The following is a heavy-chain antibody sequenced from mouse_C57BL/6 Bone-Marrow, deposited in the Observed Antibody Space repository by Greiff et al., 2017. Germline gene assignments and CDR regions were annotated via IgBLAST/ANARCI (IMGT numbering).Heavy chain of an antibody. J-gene: IGHJ2*01. V-gene: IGHV1-82*01. CDR2: IYPGDGDT. Sequence: QVQLKESGPELVKPGASEKISCKASGYAFSSSWMNWVKQRPGKGLEWIGRIYPGDGDTNYNGKFKGKATLTADKSSSTAYMQLSSLTSEDSAVYFCARSAYSNFFFDYWGQGTTLTVSS. CDR1: GYAFSSSW. CDR3: ARSAYSNFFFDY. D-gene: IGHD2-5*01.